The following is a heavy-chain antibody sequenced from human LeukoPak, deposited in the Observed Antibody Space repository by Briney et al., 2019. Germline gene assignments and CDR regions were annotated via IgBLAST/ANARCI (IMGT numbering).Heavy chain of an antibody. CDR2: IYYGGST. J-gene: IGHJ4*02. CDR3: ARSLEYSYGQFDY. V-gene: IGHV4-39*01. Sequence: SETLSLTCTVSGGSISSSSYYWGWIRQPPGKGLEWIGSIYYGGSTYYNPSLKSRVTISVDTSKNQFSLKLSSVAAADTAVYYCARSLEYSYGQFDYWGQGTLVTVSS. CDR1: GGSISSSSYY. D-gene: IGHD5-18*01.